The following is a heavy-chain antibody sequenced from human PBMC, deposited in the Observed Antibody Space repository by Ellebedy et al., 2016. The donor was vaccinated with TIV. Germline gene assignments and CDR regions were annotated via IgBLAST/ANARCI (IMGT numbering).Heavy chain of an antibody. CDR1: GFTVSDYF. CDR2: IYKNGGT. D-gene: IGHD3-22*01. CDR3: PRDPGGGGNYGDNWFDP. J-gene: IGHJ5*02. Sequence: GGSLRLSCAASGFTVSDYFMTWVRQAPGKGLEWVSLIYKNGGTNYTDSVNGRFTITRDDSKNTLYLQMNSLRAEDTAVYYCPRDPGGGGNYGDNWFDPWGQGTLVTVSS. V-gene: IGHV3-66*01.